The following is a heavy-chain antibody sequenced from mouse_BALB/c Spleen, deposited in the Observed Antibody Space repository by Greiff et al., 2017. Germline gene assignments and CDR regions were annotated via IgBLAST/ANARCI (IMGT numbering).Heavy chain of an antibody. D-gene: IGHD1-1*01. CDR2: IDPANGNT. V-gene: IGHV14-3*02. CDR3: ATTVVADY. J-gene: IGHJ2*01. Sequence: EVQLQQSGAELVKPGASVKLSCTASGFNIKDTYMHWVKQRPEQGLEWIGRIDPANGNTKYDPKFQGKATITADTSSNTAYLQLSSLTSEDTAVYYCATTVVADYWGQGTTLTVSS. CDR1: GFNIKDTY.